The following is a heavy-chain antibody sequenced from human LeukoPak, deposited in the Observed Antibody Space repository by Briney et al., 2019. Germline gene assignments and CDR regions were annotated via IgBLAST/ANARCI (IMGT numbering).Heavy chain of an antibody. CDR1: GFTFSSYW. CDR2: INSDGSST. Sequence: GGSLRLSCAASGFTFSSYWMHWVRQAPGKGLVWVSRINSDGSSTSYADSVKGRFTISRDDAKNTLYLQMNSLRAEDTAVYYCARDGHGSGSYGRYYYYMDVWGKGTTVTVSS. CDR3: ARDGHGSGSYGRYYYYMDV. D-gene: IGHD3-10*01. V-gene: IGHV3-74*01. J-gene: IGHJ6*03.